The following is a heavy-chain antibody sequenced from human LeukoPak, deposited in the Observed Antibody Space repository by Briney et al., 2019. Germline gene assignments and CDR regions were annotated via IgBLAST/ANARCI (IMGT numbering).Heavy chain of an antibody. CDR3: ARGGFWSGYYSYYFDY. CDR2: IIPILGIA. D-gene: IGHD3-3*01. Sequence: ASVKVSCKASGGTFSSYAISWVRQAPGQGLEWMGRIIPILGIANYAQKFQGRVTITADKSTSTAYMELSSLRSEDTAVYYCARGGFWSGYYSYYFDYWGQGTLVTVSS. J-gene: IGHJ4*02. V-gene: IGHV1-69*04. CDR1: GGTFSSYA.